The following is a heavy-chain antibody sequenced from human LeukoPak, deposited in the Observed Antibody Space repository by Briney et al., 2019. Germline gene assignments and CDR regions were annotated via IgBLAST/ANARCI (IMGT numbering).Heavy chain of an antibody. D-gene: IGHD6-13*01. CDR2: IYTSGST. V-gene: IGHV4-61*02. Sequence: SETLSLTCTVYGGSISSGSYYWSWIRQPAGKGLEWIGRIYTSGSTNYNPSLKSRVTISVDTSKNQFSLKLSSVTAADTAVYYCARDSSSSWYLGSNWFDPWGQGTLVTVSS. J-gene: IGHJ5*02. CDR3: ARDSSSSWYLGSNWFDP. CDR1: GGSISSGSYY.